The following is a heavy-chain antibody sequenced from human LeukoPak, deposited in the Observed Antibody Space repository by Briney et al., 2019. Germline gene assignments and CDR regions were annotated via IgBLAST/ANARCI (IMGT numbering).Heavy chain of an antibody. CDR2: ITGSRGPI. CDR3: ARDLSVVTPEGFDS. D-gene: IGHD4-23*01. J-gene: IGHJ4*02. V-gene: IGHV3-48*01. CDR1: GFTFSTYA. Sequence: GGSLRLSCAASGFTFSTYAMNWIRQAPGKGLEWISYITGSRGPIYYADSVKGRFTISRDDANNSLFLHMNSLRAEDTAVYYCARDLSVVTPEGFDSWGQGTLVTVSS.